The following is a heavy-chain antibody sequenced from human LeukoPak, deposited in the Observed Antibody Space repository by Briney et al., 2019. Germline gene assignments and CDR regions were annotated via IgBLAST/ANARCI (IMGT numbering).Heavy chain of an antibody. D-gene: IGHD5-12*01. CDR3: ACHGSSGHDPLT. J-gene: IGHJ4*02. CDR2: IYYNGST. V-gene: IGHV4-59*08. Sequence: PSETLSLTCTVSGGSISSYYWSWIRRPPGKGLEWIGYIYYNGSTSYNPSLKSRVTISLDTSKSQFSLRLTSVTAADTAVYYCACHGSSGHDPLTWGQGTLVTVSS. CDR1: GGSISSYY.